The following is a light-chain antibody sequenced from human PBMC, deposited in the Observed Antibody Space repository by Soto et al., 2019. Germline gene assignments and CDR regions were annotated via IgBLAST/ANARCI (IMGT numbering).Light chain of an antibody. CDR2: YAS. CDR3: QQYNNWPPIT. V-gene: IGKV3-15*01. CDR1: QSVSNN. J-gene: IGKJ5*01. Sequence: EIMMTQSPATLSVSPGERATLSCRASQSVSNNLAWYQQKPGQAPRLLIYYASTSATTVPARFRGSGSGTEITLTISILQSEDFALDDCQQYNNWPPITFGQGTRLEIK.